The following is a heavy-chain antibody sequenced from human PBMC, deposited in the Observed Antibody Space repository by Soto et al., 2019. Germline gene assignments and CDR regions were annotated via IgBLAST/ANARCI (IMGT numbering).Heavy chain of an antibody. D-gene: IGHD6-25*01. V-gene: IGHV4-39*07. CDR3: ARFRDLSGYDPELFDP. Sequence: SETLSLTCTVSGGSISSSSYYWGWIRQPPGKGLEWIGSIYYSGSTNYNPSLKSRVTISVDTSKNQFSLKLSSVTAADTAVYYCARFRDLSGYDPELFDPWGQGTLVTVSS. J-gene: IGHJ5*02. CDR2: IYYSGST. CDR1: GGSISSSSYY.